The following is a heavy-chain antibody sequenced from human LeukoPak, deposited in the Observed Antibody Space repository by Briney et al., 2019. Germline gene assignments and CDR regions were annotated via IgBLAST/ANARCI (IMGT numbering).Heavy chain of an antibody. D-gene: IGHD2-2*02. V-gene: IGHV3-21*01. CDR2: ISSSSSYI. Sequence: GGSLRLSCAASGFTFSSYSMNWVRQAPGKGLEWVSSISSSSSYIYYADSVKGRFTISRDNAKNSLYLQMNSLRAEDTAVYYCARIAILNWFDPWGQGTLVTLSS. CDR3: ARIAILNWFDP. J-gene: IGHJ5*02. CDR1: GFTFSSYS.